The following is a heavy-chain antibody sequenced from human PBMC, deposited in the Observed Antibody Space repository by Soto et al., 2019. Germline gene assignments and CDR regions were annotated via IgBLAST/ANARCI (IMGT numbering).Heavy chain of an antibody. CDR3: VRQNVLLWFGELLHYGMDV. J-gene: IGHJ6*02. V-gene: IGHV3-53*01. Sequence: EVQLVESGGGLIQPGGSLRLSCAASGFTVSSNYMSWVRQAPGKGLEWVSVIYSGGSTYYADSVKGRFTISRDNSKNTLYLQMNSLRAEDTAVYYCVRQNVLLWFGELLHYGMDVWGQGTTVTVSS. CDR2: IYSGGST. D-gene: IGHD3-10*01. CDR1: GFTVSSNY.